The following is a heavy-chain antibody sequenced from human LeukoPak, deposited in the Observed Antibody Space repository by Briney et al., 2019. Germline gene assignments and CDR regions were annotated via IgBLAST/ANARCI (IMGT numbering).Heavy chain of an antibody. J-gene: IGHJ4*02. CDR3: ARDRRQFNY. CDR1: GASISSYY. Sequence: TSSETLSLTCTVSGASISSYYWSWIRQPPGEGLEWIEYIYYSGSTNYNPSLKSRVTISVDTSKNQFSLKLSSVTAADTAVYYCARDRRQFNYWGQGTLVTVSS. CDR2: IYYSGST. D-gene: IGHD6-6*01. V-gene: IGHV4-59*01.